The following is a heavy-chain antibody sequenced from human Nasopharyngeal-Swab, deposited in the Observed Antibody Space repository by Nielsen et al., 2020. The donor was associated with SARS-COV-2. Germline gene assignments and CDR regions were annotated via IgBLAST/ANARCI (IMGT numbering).Heavy chain of an antibody. CDR3: ASPGRTVGYNDY. CDR1: GFTFSSYR. CDR2: ISSSSSTI. D-gene: IGHD4-23*01. J-gene: IGHJ4*02. Sequence: GGSLRLSCAASGFTFSSYRMNWVSQAPGKGLEWVSYISSSSSTIYYADSVKSRFTISRDNSKNSLYLQMNSLRAEDPAVYYCASPGRTVGYNDYWGQGTLVTVSS. V-gene: IGHV3-48*04.